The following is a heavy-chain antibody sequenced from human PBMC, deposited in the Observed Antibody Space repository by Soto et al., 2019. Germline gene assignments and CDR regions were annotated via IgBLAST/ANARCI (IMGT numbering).Heavy chain of an antibody. D-gene: IGHD6-19*01. J-gene: IGHJ4*02. Sequence: EVQLVESGGGLVQPGGSLRLSCAASGFTFSNYWMTGVRQAPGKGLEWVANIKQNGRERYSADSVKSRFTISRDNAKSSLYLQMNSRRAEDTAVYYCARAWYTSGWFWDYWGQGALVTVSS. V-gene: IGHV3-7*04. CDR1: GFTFSNYW. CDR3: ARAWYTSGWFWDY. CDR2: IKQNGRER.